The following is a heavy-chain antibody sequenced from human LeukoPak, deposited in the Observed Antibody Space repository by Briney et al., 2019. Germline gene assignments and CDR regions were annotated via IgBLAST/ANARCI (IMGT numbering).Heavy chain of an antibody. V-gene: IGHV5-51*01. J-gene: IGHJ4*02. CDR2: IYPADSTA. D-gene: IGHD6-13*01. Sequence: GESLKISCKASGYSFTTYWIGWVRQMPGKALEWMGIIYPADSTAYYSPSFQGQVTISADKSISTAYLQWSSLKASDTAMYYCARRQYSSSWLIDYWGQGTLVTVSS. CDR3: ARRQYSSSWLIDY. CDR1: GYSFTTYW.